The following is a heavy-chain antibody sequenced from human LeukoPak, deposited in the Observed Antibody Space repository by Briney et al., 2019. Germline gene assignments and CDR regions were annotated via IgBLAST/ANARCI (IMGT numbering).Heavy chain of an antibody. D-gene: IGHD4-17*01. CDR3: ARGTVTTNSYYFDY. Sequence: SETLSLTCTVSGGSISTYYWSWIRQPPGKGLEWIGYIYYSGSTNYNPSLKSRVTISRHTSKNQFSLKLSSVTAADTAVYYCARGTVTTNSYYFDYWGQGTLVTVSS. CDR2: IYYSGST. J-gene: IGHJ4*02. V-gene: IGHV4-59*01. CDR1: GGSISTYY.